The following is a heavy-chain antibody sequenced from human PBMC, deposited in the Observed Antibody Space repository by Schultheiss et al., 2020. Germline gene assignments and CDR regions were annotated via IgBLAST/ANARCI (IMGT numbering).Heavy chain of an antibody. CDR3: AKDGVALLWFGEGINWFDP. V-gene: IGHV3-33*03. Sequence: GGSLRLSCAASGFTFSSYGMHWVRQAPGKGLEWVAVIWYDGSNKYYADSVKGRFTISRDNAKNSLYLQMNSLRAEDTAVYYCAKDGVALLWFGEGINWFDPWGQGTLVTVSS. CDR1: GFTFSSYG. J-gene: IGHJ5*02. CDR2: IWYDGSNK. D-gene: IGHD3-10*01.